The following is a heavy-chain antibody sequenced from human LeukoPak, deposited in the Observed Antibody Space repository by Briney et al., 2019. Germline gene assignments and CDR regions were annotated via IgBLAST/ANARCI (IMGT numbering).Heavy chain of an antibody. J-gene: IGHJ4*02. CDR2: ISSSSSTI. V-gene: IGHV3-48*04. Sequence: GGSLRLSCAASVFTFSSSSMNWVRQAPGKGLEWVSYISSSSSTIYYADSVKGRFTISRDNAKNSLYLQMNSLRAEDTAVYYCARLTTVTANVFDYWGQGTLVTVSS. CDR3: ARLTTVTANVFDY. CDR1: VFTFSSSS. D-gene: IGHD4-17*01.